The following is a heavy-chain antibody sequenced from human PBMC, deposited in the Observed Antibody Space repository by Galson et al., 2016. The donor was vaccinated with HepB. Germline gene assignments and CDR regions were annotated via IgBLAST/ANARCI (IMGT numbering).Heavy chain of an antibody. J-gene: IGHJ4*02. CDR2: TYGGGHKT. Sequence: SLRLSCAASGFSFSNYAMSWVRQAPGKGLEWVSGTYGGGHKTHYAESLNGRFTVSRDNSENTLYLQMNSLRVDDTAVYYCAKDGGDSDGHYDYWGQGTLVTVSS. V-gene: IGHV3-23*01. CDR1: GFSFSNYA. CDR3: AKDGGDSDGHYDY. D-gene: IGHD5-18*01.